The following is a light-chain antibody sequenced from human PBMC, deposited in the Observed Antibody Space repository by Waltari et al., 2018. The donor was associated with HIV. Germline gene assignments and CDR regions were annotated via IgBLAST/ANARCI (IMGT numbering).Light chain of an antibody. CDR1: SLPQKS. J-gene: IGLJ3*02. Sequence: SYDLTQTPSVSVSPGQTARSNCSRASLPQKSSSWYRQKAGQAPVLLIYRDIQRPSGIPERISGSGSGTGITLTITGVQAEDEADYFCQSTDYDGTWVFGGGTKLTVL. CDR2: RDI. V-gene: IGLV3-25*03. CDR3: QSTDYDGTWV.